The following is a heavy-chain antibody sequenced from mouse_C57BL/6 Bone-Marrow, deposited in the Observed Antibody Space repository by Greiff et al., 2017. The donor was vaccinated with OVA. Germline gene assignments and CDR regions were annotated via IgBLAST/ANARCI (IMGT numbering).Heavy chain of an antibody. CDR1: GYAFSSYW. V-gene: IGHV1-80*01. CDR3: ARSMELWLRGRYYYAMDY. D-gene: IGHD2-2*01. CDR2: IYPGDGDT. J-gene: IGHJ4*01. Sequence: QVQLQQSGAELVKPGASVKISCKASGYAFSSYWMNWVKQRPGKGLEWIGQIYPGDGDTNYNGKFKGKATLTADKSSSTAYMQLSSLTSEDSAVYFCARSMELWLRGRYYYAMDYWGQGTSVTVSS.